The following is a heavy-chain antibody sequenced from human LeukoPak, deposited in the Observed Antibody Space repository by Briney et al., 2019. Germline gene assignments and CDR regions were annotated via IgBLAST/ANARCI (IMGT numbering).Heavy chain of an antibody. D-gene: IGHD1-26*01. J-gene: IGHJ3*02. CDR1: GFTFDDYA. V-gene: IGHV3-9*01. Sequence: GGSLRLSCAASGFTFDDYAMHWVRQAPGKGLEWVSGISWNSGSIGYADSVKGRFTISRDNAKNSLYLQMNSLRAEDTALYYCAKALSQHLGIVGAMLGAFDIWGQGTMVTVSS. CDR3: AKALSQHLGIVGAMLGAFDI. CDR2: ISWNSGSI.